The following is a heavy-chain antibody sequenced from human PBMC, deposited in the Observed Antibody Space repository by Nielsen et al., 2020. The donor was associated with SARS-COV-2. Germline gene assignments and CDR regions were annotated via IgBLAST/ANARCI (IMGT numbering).Heavy chain of an antibody. CDR1: GFTFSIYG. V-gene: IGHV3-30*18. D-gene: IGHD2-15*01. J-gene: IGHJ4*02. CDR2: ISYDGSNK. Sequence: GESLNISCAASGFTFSIYGMHWVRQAPGKGLEWVAAISYDGSNKYYADSVKGRFTISRDNSKNTLYLQMSSLREEDTAVYYCAKDWTAIVVVPSGGVDNWGQGTLVTVSS. CDR3: AKDWTAIVVVPSGGVDN.